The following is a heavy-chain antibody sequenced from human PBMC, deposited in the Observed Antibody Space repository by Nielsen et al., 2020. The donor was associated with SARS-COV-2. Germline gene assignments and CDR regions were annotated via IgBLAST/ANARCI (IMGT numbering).Heavy chain of an antibody. CDR3: ARLGEVYYYGMDV. J-gene: IGHJ6*02. V-gene: IGHV3-30*03. CDR1: GFTFSSYG. Sequence: GESLKISCAASGFTFSSYGMHWVRQAPGKGLEWVAVISYDGSNKYYTDSAKGRFTISRDNSKNTLYLQMNSLRAEDTAVYYCARLGEVYYYGMDVWGQGTTVTVSS. D-gene: IGHD3-10*01. CDR2: ISYDGSNK.